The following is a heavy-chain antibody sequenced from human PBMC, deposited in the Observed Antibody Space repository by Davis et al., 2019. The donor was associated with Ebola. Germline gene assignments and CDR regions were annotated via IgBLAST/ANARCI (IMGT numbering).Heavy chain of an antibody. Sequence: GESLKISCAASGFTFSSYWMSWVRQAPGKGLEWVANIKQDGSEKYYVDSVKGRFTISRDNAKNSLYLQMNSLRAEDTAVYYCARDGAVAGMRWFDPWGQGNLVTVSS. CDR2: IKQDGSEK. D-gene: IGHD6-19*01. J-gene: IGHJ5*02. CDR1: GFTFSSYW. CDR3: ARDGAVAGMRWFDP. V-gene: IGHV3-7*01.